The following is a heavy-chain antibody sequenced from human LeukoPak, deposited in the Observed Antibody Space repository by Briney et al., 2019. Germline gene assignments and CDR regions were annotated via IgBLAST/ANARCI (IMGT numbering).Heavy chain of an antibody. CDR3: ARRNSVTVAFDY. D-gene: IGHD1-14*01. Sequence: SETLSLTCTVSGGSISSYYWSWIRQPPGKGLEWIGYIYYSGSTNYNPSLKSRVTISVDTSKNQFSLKLSSVAAADTAVYYCARRNSVTVAFDYWGQETLVTVSS. CDR2: IYYSGST. J-gene: IGHJ4*02. CDR1: GGSISSYY. V-gene: IGHV4-59*01.